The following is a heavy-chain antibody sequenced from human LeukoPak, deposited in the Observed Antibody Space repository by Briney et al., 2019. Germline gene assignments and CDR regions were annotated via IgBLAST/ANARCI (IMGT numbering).Heavy chain of an antibody. J-gene: IGHJ4*02. CDR3: AREKYGSPVAAPDY. D-gene: IGHD2-15*01. Sequence: ASVKVSCKASGYTFTSNYIHWVRQAPGQGLEWMGMIYPRDGSTSYAQKFQGRVTVTRDTSTSTVHMELSSLRSEDTAVFYCAREKYGSPVAAPDYWSQGTLVTVSS. V-gene: IGHV1-46*01. CDR2: IYPRDGST. CDR1: GYTFTSNY.